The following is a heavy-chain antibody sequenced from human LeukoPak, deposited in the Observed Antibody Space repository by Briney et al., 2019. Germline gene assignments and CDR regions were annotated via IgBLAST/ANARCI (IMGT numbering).Heavy chain of an antibody. Sequence: PGGSLRLSCAASGFTFDDYAMHWVRQAPGKGLECVSLINGDAGSTYYADSVKGRFTISRDNSKNPLYLQSNSLRTEDTELYYCGKDADGITMIVVPYYFDYWGQGSMVTVSS. CDR2: INGDAGST. CDR1: GFTFDDYA. J-gene: IGHJ4*02. V-gene: IGHV3-43*02. D-gene: IGHD3-22*01. CDR3: GKDADGITMIVVPYYFDY.